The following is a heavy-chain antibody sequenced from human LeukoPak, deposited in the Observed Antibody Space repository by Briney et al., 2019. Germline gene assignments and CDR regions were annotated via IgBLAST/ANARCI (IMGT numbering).Heavy chain of an antibody. D-gene: IGHD2-2*01. CDR1: GYTFIGYY. Sequence: ASVKVSCKASGYTFIGYYMHWVRQAPGQGLEWKGWINPNSGGTNYAQKFQGRVTMTRDTSISTAYMDLSSLSSDDTAVYYCARLSSYYMDVWGKGTTVTVSS. CDR2: INPNSGGT. CDR3: ARLSSYYMDV. J-gene: IGHJ6*03. V-gene: IGHV1-2*02.